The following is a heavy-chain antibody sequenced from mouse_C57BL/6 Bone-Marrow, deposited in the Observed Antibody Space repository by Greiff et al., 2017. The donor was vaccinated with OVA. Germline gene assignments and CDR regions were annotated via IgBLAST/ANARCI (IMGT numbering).Heavy chain of an antibody. CDR2: IDPSDSYT. D-gene: IGHD1-1*01. CDR3: ARDGSRNWYFDV. J-gene: IGHJ1*03. Sequence: QVQLQQPGAELVMPGASVKLSCKASGYTFTSYWMHWVKQRPGQGLEWIGEIDPSDSYTNYNQKFKGKSTLTVDKSSSTAYMQLSSLTSEDSAVYYCARDGSRNWYFDVWGTGTTVTVSS. CDR1: GYTFTSYW. V-gene: IGHV1-69*01.